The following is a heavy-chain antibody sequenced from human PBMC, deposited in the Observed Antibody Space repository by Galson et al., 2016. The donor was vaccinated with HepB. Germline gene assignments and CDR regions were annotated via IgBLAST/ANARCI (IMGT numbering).Heavy chain of an antibody. CDR1: GFGFSHAW. Sequence: SLRLSCAGSGFGFSHAWMTWVRQAPGKGLEWVGRLKNHADGGTADYVAAVKGRFTISRHDPENTLCLQMNNLKTEDTAVYYCITSSYHVSGGYYFDYWGRGTLVTVSS. J-gene: IGHJ4*02. CDR3: ITSSYHVSGGYYFDY. CDR2: LKNHADGGTA. V-gene: IGHV3-15*01. D-gene: IGHD3-10*01.